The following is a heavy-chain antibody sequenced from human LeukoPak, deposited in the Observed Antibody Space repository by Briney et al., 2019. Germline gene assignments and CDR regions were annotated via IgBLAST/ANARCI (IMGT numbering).Heavy chain of an antibody. J-gene: IGHJ6*02. CDR2: IIPNSGGT. Sequence: ASVKVSCKASGYTFTGYYMHWVRQAPGQGLEWMGWIIPNSGGTNYAQKFQGRVTMTRDTSISTAYMELSRLRSDDTAVYYCARAEGNAYGMDVWGQGTTVTVSS. CDR1: GYTFTGYY. CDR3: ARAEGNAYGMDV. V-gene: IGHV1-2*02. D-gene: IGHD1-1*01.